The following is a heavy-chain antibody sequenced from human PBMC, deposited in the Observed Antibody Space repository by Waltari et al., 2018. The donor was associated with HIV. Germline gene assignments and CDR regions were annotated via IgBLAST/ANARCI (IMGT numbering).Heavy chain of an antibody. D-gene: IGHD1-26*01. CDR1: GFTFTNYW. CDR3: ARIGTFPHNYAIDF. V-gene: IGHV3-7*01. J-gene: IGHJ6*02. CDR2: IKDDGSEK. Sequence: EVQLMESGGGLVQSGGSLSLSCASSGFTFTNYWIRWVRQTPGKGLEWVAYIKDDGSEKYYMGSVKGRFTISRDNAKNSMFLQMNSLRAEDTAVYYCARIGTFPHNYAIDFWGQGTTVTVSS.